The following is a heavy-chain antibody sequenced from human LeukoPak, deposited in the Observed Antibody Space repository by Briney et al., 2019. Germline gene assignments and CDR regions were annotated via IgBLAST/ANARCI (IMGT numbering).Heavy chain of an antibody. Sequence: GASVKVSCKASGYTFTSYAMHWVRQAPGQRLEWMGWINAGNGNTRYSQKIQDRVTITSDTSASTAYMELSSLTSEDTAVYYCARARIGDVTYSAGAFDIWGQGTMVTVSS. D-gene: IGHD2-21*01. CDR3: ARARIGDVTYSAGAFDI. CDR1: GYTFTSYA. CDR2: INAGNGNT. V-gene: IGHV1-3*01. J-gene: IGHJ3*02.